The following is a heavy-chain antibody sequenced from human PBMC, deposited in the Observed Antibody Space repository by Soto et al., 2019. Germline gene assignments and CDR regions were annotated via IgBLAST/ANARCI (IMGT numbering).Heavy chain of an antibody. CDR3: ARLDKFTSGWS. J-gene: IGHJ4*02. D-gene: IGHD6-19*01. Sequence: QVHLVESGGGVVQPGRSLRLSCAASGFTFSSYAMHWVRRAPAKGLEWVAAISHDGTTEYYADSVKGRFTVSRDNSKNNVYLQMDSLRPEDTALFYCARLDKFTSGWSWGQGTLVSVSS. CDR2: ISHDGTTE. V-gene: IGHV3-30-3*01. CDR1: GFTFSSYA.